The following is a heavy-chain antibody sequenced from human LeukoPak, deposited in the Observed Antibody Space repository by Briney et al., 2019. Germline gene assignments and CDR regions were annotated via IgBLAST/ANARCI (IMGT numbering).Heavy chain of an antibody. CDR3: ATVGGYDAEY. CDR1: GFPFSSHG. D-gene: IGHD3-16*01. J-gene: IGHJ4*02. V-gene: IGHV3-23*01. CDR2: ISPGGPT. Sequence: GGSLRLSCAGSGFPFSSHGMNWVRQAPGKGLEWVSGISPGGPTYYADSVKGRFTISRDNAKNSLYLQMNSLRAEDTAVYYCATVGGYDAEYWGQGTLVTVSS.